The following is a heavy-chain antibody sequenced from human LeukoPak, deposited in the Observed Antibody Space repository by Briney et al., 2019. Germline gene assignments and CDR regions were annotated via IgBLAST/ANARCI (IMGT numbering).Heavy chain of an antibody. J-gene: IGHJ4*02. CDR2: IIPIFGTA. D-gene: IGHD3-22*01. Sequence: SVKVSCKASGYTFTSYGISWVRQAPGQGLEWMGRIIPIFGTANYAQKFQGRVTITTDESTSTAYMELSSLRSEDTAVYYCAREGPYYYDSSGYYGYYFDYWGQGTLVTVSS. CDR1: GYTFTSYG. V-gene: IGHV1-69*05. CDR3: AREGPYYYDSSGYYGYYFDY.